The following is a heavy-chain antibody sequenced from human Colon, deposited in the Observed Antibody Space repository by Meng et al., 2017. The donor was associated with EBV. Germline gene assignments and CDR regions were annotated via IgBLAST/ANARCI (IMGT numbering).Heavy chain of an antibody. D-gene: IGHD6-19*01. CDR3: ARRLAALDY. CDR2: INYSGNT. Sequence: QVQLQQWGAGLLXXXXXLSLSCAVYGGSFRGYYWTWIRQPPGNGLEWVAEINYSGNTNYSPSLKSRVTISIDTSKNQFSLKLSSVTAADTAIYYCARRLAALDYWGQGTLVTVSS. V-gene: IGHV4-34*01. J-gene: IGHJ4*02. CDR1: GGSFRGYY.